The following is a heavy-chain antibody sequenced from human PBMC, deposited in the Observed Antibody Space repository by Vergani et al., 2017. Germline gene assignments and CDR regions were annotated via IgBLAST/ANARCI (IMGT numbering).Heavy chain of an antibody. V-gene: IGHV1-69*06. CDR2: IIPIFGTA. Sequence: QVQLLQSGAEVKKPGSSVKVSCKASGGTFSSYAISWVRQAPGQGLEWMGGIIPIFGTANYAQKFQGRVTITADKSTSTAYMELSSLRSEDTAVYYCARGGNGDYEYVWGSYRRYYFDYWGQGTLVTVSS. CDR3: ARGGNGDYEYVWGSYRRYYFDY. CDR1: GGTFSSYA. D-gene: IGHD3-16*02. J-gene: IGHJ4*02.